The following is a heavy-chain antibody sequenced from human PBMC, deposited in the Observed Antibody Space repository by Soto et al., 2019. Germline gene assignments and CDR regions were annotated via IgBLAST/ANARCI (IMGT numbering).Heavy chain of an antibody. CDR3: ATARANVAPNGFDP. CDR1: AYTFSGYY. V-gene: IGHV1-2*04. J-gene: IGHJ5*02. CDR2: INPNSGAT. D-gene: IGHD5-12*01. Sequence: QVQLVQSGAEVTQPGASVKVSCKASAYTFSGYYIHWVRQAPGQGLEWMGWINPNSGATNYAQKFQGWVTMTRDTSITTVYMELSRLKSDDTAVYYCATARANVAPNGFDPWGQGTLVTVSS.